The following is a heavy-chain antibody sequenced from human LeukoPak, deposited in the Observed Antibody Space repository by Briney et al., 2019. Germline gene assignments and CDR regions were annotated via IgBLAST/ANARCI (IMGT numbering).Heavy chain of an antibody. J-gene: IGHJ6*02. D-gene: IGHD3-10*01. V-gene: IGHV4-34*01. CDR2: INHSGST. CDR3: ARNTLWFGEYGMDV. CDR1: GGSFSGYY. Sequence: AETLSLTCAVYGGSFSGYYWSWIRQPPGKGLEWIGEINHSGSTNYTPPLKSRVTISVDTSKNQFSLKLSSVTAADTAVYYCARNTLWFGEYGMDVWGQGTTVTVSS.